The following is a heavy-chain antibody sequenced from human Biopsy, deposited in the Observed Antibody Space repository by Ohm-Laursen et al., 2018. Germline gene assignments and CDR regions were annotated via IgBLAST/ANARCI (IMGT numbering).Heavy chain of an antibody. CDR1: GDSISSNY. Sequence: SETLSLTCTVSGDSISSNYWSWIRQPPGKGLEWIGYVFYTGGTDYNPSLQSRVTISVDTSKNHFSLTLRSVTPADTAIYYCARDRGYYSDRTVPGYFDLWGRGTLVTVSS. CDR2: VFYTGGT. J-gene: IGHJ2*01. V-gene: IGHV4-59*01. CDR3: ARDRGYYSDRTVPGYFDL. D-gene: IGHD3-22*01.